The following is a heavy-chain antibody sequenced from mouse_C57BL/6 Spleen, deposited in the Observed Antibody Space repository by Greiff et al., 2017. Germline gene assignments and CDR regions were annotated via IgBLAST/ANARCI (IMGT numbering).Heavy chain of an antibody. J-gene: IGHJ4*01. CDR2: IHPNSGST. CDR1: GYTFTSYW. CDR3: ARLNWDGAMDY. Sequence: QVQLKQSGAELVKPGASVKLSCKASGYTFTSYWMHWVKQRPGQGLEWIGMIHPNSGSTNYNEKFKSKATLTVDKSSSTAYMQLSSLTSEDSAVYYCARLNWDGAMDYWGQGTSVTVSS. V-gene: IGHV1-64*01. D-gene: IGHD1-3*01.